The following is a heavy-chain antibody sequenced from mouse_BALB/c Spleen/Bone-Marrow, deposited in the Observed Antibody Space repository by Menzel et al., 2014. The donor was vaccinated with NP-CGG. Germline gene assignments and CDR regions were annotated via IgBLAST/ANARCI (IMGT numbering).Heavy chain of an antibody. J-gene: IGHJ2*01. CDR1: GYTFSNFW. CDR3: ARAYYGNLDY. D-gene: IGHD2-10*01. CDR2: IHPGDGDT. V-gene: IGHV1-80*01. Sequence: QVQLQQSGAELVRPGSSVKISCKASGYTFSNFWMNWVKQRPGQGLEWIGQIHPGDGDTNNNGKFKGKATLTIDKSSSTAYMQLSGLSSEDSAVYFCARAYYGNLDYWGQGTTLTVS.